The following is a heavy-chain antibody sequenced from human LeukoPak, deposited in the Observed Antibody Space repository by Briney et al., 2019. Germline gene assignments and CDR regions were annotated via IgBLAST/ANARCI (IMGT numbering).Heavy chain of an antibody. CDR1: GGSISSYY. CDR3: GRDVSVGATIEDAFDI. CDR2: IYYSGST. Sequence: SGTLCLTCKVSGGSISSYYWSCSWQPPREGLEWGGDIYYSGSTNYNPSPKSRVTISVDTSKNQVSLRLSSVSAADTGVYYCGRDVSVGATIEDAFDIWGQGTMVTVSS. V-gene: IGHV4-59*12. D-gene: IGHD1-26*01. J-gene: IGHJ3*02.